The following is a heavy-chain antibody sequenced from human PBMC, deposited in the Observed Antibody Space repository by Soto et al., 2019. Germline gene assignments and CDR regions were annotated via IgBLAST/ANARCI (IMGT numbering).Heavy chain of an antibody. Sequence: QVQLVQSGAEVKKPGSSVKVSCKASGGTFSSYAISWVRQAPGQGLEWMGGIIPIFGTANYAQKFQGRVTITADKSTSTAYMELSSLRSEDTAVYYCAREGYCSGGSCSNYFDYWGQGPLVTVSS. V-gene: IGHV1-69*06. CDR3: AREGYCSGGSCSNYFDY. CDR2: IIPIFGTA. CDR1: GGTFSSYA. J-gene: IGHJ4*02. D-gene: IGHD2-15*01.